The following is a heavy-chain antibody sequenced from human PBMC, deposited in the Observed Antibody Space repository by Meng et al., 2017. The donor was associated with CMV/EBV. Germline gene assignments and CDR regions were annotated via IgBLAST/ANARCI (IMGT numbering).Heavy chain of an antibody. J-gene: IGHJ4*02. CDR3: AGGAHSGSYYFLDFSLPDY. V-gene: IGHV3-74*01. D-gene: IGHD1-26*01. CDR2: INSDGSST. Sequence: GESLKISCAASGFTFSSYWMHWVRQAPGKGLVWVSRINSDGSSTSYADSVKGRFTISRDNAKNTLYLQMNSLRAEDTAVYYCAGGAHSGSYYFLDFSLPDYWGQGTLVTVSS. CDR1: GFTFSSYW.